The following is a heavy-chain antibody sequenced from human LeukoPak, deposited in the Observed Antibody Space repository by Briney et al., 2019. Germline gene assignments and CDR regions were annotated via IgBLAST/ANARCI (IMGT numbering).Heavy chain of an antibody. V-gene: IGHV3-53*01. CDR2: IYSGGST. J-gene: IGHJ3*02. CDR1: GFTVSSNY. Sequence: GGSLRLSCVASGFTVSSNYMSWVRQAPGKGLEWVSVIYSGGSTYYADSVKGRFTISRDNSKNTLYLQMNSLRAEDTAVYYCARALVAYDAFDIWGQGTMVTVSS. CDR3: ARALVAYDAFDI. D-gene: IGHD2-15*01.